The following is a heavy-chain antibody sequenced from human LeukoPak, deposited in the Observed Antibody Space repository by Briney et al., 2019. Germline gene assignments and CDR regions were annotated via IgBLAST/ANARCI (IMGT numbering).Heavy chain of an antibody. CDR2: MNPNSGNT. D-gene: IGHD2-2*01. CDR1: GYTFTSYD. Sequence: ASVKVSCKASGYTFTSYDINWVRQATGQGLEWMGWMNPNSGNTGYAQKFQGRVTITRNTSISTAYMELSSLRSEDTAVYYCARVGPLIKIPAATLDAFDIWGQGTMVTVSS. V-gene: IGHV1-8*03. J-gene: IGHJ3*02. CDR3: ARVGPLIKIPAATLDAFDI.